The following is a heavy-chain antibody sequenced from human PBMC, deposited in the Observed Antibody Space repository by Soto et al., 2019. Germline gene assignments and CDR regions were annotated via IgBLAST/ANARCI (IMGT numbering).Heavy chain of an antibody. D-gene: IGHD3-9*01. CDR3: ARDADWAFGY. V-gene: IGHV3-48*04. Sequence: EVQLAESGGGLVQPGGSLRLSCVASGFSFSSYSMVWVRQAPGKGLEWISYIFVTSTPIYYADSVKGRFTVSRDNTQNSLFLLMNSLRAEDTAIYYCARDADWAFGYWGQGTLVTVPS. CDR2: IFVTSTPI. J-gene: IGHJ4*02. CDR1: GFSFSSYS.